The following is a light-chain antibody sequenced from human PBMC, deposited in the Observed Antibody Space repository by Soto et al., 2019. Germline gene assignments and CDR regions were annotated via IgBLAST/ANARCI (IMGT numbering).Light chain of an antibody. J-gene: IGKJ5*01. Sequence: DIQMTQSPSSLSASVGDRVTITCRASQSISSYLNWYHQKPGKAHKLLIYAASSLQSGVPSRFSGSGSGTDFTLTISSLQPEDFATYYCQQSYSTPIIFGQGTRLEIK. CDR3: QQSYSTPII. CDR2: AAS. V-gene: IGKV1-39*01. CDR1: QSISSY.